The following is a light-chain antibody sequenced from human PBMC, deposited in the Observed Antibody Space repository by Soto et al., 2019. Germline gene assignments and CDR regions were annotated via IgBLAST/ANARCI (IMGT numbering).Light chain of an antibody. CDR1: QRISTY. CDR2: DAS. V-gene: IGKV1-5*01. CDR3: QQYNSYWT. Sequence: DIQMTQSPSTLSASPGDRVTLTCRASQRISTYLAWYQQKPGQAPTLLIYDASTRASGIPSRFSGSGSGTEFTLTISSLEPDAFATYYCQQYNSYWTFGQGTNVDIK. J-gene: IGKJ1*01.